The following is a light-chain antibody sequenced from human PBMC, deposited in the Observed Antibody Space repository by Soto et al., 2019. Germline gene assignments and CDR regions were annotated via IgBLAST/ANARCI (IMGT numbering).Light chain of an antibody. CDR3: CSYAGTYTWV. J-gene: IGLJ3*02. CDR2: EVT. Sequence: QSALTQPRSVSGSPGQSVTISCTGTSSDVGGYNYVSWYQQDPGKAPKLMIYEVTERPSGVPDRFSGSKSGNTASLTISGLQAEDEADYYCCSYAGTYTWVFGGGTKLTVL. V-gene: IGLV2-11*01. CDR1: SSDVGGYNY.